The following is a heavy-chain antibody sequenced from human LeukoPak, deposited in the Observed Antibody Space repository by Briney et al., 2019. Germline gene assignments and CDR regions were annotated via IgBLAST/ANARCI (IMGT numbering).Heavy chain of an antibody. CDR1: GFTFSSYS. V-gene: IGHV3-21*01. D-gene: IGHD2-2*01. CDR2: ISSSSSYI. J-gene: IGHJ4*02. Sequence: PGGSLRLSCAASGFTFSSYSMNWVRQAPGKGLEWVSSISSSSSYIYYADSVKGRFTISRDNAKNSLYLQMNSLRAEDTAVYYCARKSVADIVVVPAAMRDLHWWIDYWGQGTLVTVSS. CDR3: ARKSVADIVVVPAAMRDLHWWIDY.